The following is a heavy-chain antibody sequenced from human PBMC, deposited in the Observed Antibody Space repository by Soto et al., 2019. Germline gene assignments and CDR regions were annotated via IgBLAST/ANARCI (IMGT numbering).Heavy chain of an antibody. V-gene: IGHV3-74*01. D-gene: IGHD3-10*01. CDR1: GFAFSNYW. J-gene: IGHJ4*02. CDR2: VNSDGSTA. CDR3: ARSSFPYYFDY. Sequence: EVQLAESGGGLVQPGGSLRLSCAASGFAFSNYWMHWVRQAPGKGLVWVSHVNSDGSTATYADSVKGRFTISRDKAKNMLYLQMNSLRAEDTAVYYCARSSFPYYFDYWGQGTLVTVSS.